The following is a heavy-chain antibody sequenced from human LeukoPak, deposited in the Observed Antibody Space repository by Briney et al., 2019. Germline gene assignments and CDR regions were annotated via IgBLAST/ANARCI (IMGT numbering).Heavy chain of an antibody. V-gene: IGHV4-39*01. CDR2: IYYSGST. CDR1: GGSISSSNYN. Sequence: SETLSLTCTVSGGSISSSNYNWGWIRQPPGKGLEWIGSIYYSGSTYYNPSLMSRVTISVDTSKNQFSLKLDSVTAADTAVYYCARQPLYYDFWSGYSYFDYWGQGTLVTVSS. D-gene: IGHD3-3*01. J-gene: IGHJ4*02. CDR3: ARQPLYYDFWSGYSYFDY.